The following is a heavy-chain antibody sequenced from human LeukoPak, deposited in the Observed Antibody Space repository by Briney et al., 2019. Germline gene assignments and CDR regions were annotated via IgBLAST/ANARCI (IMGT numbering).Heavy chain of an antibody. V-gene: IGHV1-8*01. CDR1: GYTFTSYD. CDR2: MNPNSGNT. Sequence: GASVKVSCKASGYTFTSYDINWVRQATGQGLEWMGWMNPNSGNTGYAQKFQGRVTMTRNTSISTAYMELSSLRSENTAVYYCARSRRITMIVVVITRDDAFDIWGQGTMVTVSS. D-gene: IGHD3-22*01. CDR3: ARSRRITMIVVVITRDDAFDI. J-gene: IGHJ3*02.